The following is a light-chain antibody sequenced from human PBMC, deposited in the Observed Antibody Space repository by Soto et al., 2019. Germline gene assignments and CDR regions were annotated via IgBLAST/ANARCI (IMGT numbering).Light chain of an antibody. Sequence: EIVLTQSPATMSVSPGETATLSCRASQSVSSSLAWYQQTPGRAPRLLIYGASNRATDIPTRFSGSGSGTEFTLTISGLQSEDFAVYYCQQYVHWPPGTFGQGTKVGIK. V-gene: IGKV3-15*01. J-gene: IGKJ1*01. CDR3: QQYVHWPPGT. CDR2: GAS. CDR1: QSVSSS.